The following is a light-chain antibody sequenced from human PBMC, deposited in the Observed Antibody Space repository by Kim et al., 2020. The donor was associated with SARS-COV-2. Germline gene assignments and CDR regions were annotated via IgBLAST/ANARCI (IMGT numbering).Light chain of an antibody. CDR3: QQYGDSPYT. CDR1: QSVSNSY. J-gene: IGKJ2*01. CDR2: DAS. V-gene: IGKV3-20*01. Sequence: EIVLTQSPGTLSLSAGERVTLSCRASQSVSNSYLAWHQQKPGQAPRLLIYDASSWATGIPDRFSGSGSGTDFTLTISRLEPEDFAVYYCQQYGDSPYTFGQGTKLEI.